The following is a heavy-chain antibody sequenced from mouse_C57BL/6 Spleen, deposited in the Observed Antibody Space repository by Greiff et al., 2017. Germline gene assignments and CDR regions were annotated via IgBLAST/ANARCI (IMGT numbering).Heavy chain of an antibody. J-gene: IGHJ4*01. CDR1: GYSFPDYN. CDR2: INPNYGTT. D-gene: IGHD1-1*01. V-gene: IGHV1-39*01. Sequence: VQLKESGPELVKPGASVKISCKASGYSFPDYNMNWVKQSNGKSLAWIGVINPNYGTTSYNQKFEGKATLTVDQSSITAYMQLNSLTSENSAVYYCARGPYYGSSYDGYAMDYWGQGTSVTVSS. CDR3: ARGPYYGSSYDGYAMDY.